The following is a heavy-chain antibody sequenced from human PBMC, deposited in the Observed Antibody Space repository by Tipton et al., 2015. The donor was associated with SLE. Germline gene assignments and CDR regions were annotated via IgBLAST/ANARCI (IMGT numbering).Heavy chain of an antibody. D-gene: IGHD6-13*01. CDR1: GYTFTSHA. V-gene: IGHV1-18*01. CDR2: ISTSTGNT. J-gene: IGHJ3*02. CDR3: ATFSTSWYSHSFDI. Sequence: QLVQSGAEVKKPGASVKVSCKASGYTFTSHAINWVRQAPGQGLEWMGVISTSTGNTDYAQKFQDRVTMTSDTSTSAAYVELRGLRSDDTAVYYCATFSTSWYSHSFDIWGQGTMVTVSS.